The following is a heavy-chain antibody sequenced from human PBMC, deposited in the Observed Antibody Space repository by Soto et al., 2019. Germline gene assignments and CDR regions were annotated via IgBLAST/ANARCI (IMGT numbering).Heavy chain of an antibody. D-gene: IGHD3-10*01. J-gene: IGHJ4*02. V-gene: IGHV3-23*01. CDR1: GFTFSGSA. CDR2: IGGTDGRT. CDR3: AKDRPGVPWPFDY. Sequence: PGGSLRLSCAAAGFTFSGSAMSWVRQAPGKGLEWVSAIGGTDGRTYYADSVRGRFTISRDNSKNMVYLQMNNLRSEYTALYYCAKDRPGVPWPFDYWGQGTLVTVSS.